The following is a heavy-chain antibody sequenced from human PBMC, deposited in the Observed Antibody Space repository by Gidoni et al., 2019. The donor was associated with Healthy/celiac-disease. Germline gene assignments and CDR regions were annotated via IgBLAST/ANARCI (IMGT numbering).Heavy chain of an antibody. J-gene: IGHJ5*02. CDR1: GFTVSSNY. CDR2: IYSGGST. D-gene: IGHD6-19*01. Sequence: EVQLVESGGGLVQPGGSLRLACAAAGFTVSSNYMSWVRQAPGKGLEWVSVIYSGGSTYYADSVTGRFTISRHNSKNTLYLQMNSLRAEDTAVYYCARGMAVAGTNWFDPWGQGTLVTVSS. V-gene: IGHV3-53*04. CDR3: ARGMAVAGTNWFDP.